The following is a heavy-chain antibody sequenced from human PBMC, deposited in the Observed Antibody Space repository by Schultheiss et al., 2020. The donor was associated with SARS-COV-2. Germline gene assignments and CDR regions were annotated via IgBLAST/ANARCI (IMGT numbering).Heavy chain of an antibody. CDR1: GGTFSSYA. J-gene: IGHJ4*02. CDR2: IIPIFGTA. V-gene: IGHV1-69*13. D-gene: IGHD3-3*01. CDR3: ARSPPEGGTIAEEEYYFDY. Sequence: SVKVSCKASGGTFSSYAISWVRQPPGQGLEWMGGIIPIFGTANYAQKFQGRVTITADESTSTAYMELSSLRSEDTAVYYCARSPPEGGTIAEEEYYFDYWGQGTLVTVSS.